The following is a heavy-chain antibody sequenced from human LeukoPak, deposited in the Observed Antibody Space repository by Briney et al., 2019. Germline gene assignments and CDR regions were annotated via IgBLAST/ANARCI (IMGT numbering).Heavy chain of an antibody. V-gene: IGHV1-18*01. CDR2: ISAYNGDT. Sequence: GASVKVSCKASGYTFTSYGITWVRQAPGQGLEWMGWISAYNGDTNYAQKLQGRVTMTTDTSTSTAYMELRSLRSDDTAVYYYARDRRIMITFGGVIAPDAFDIWGQGTMVTVSS. J-gene: IGHJ3*02. D-gene: IGHD3-16*02. CDR3: ARDRRIMITFGGVIAPDAFDI. CDR1: GYTFTSYG.